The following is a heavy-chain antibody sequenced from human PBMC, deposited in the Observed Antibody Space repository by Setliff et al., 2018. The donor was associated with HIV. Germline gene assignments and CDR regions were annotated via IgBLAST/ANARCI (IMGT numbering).Heavy chain of an antibody. CDR2: IKQDGSEK. Sequence: GGSLRLSCAASGFTFSRYWMSWVRQAPGKGLEWVANIKQDGSEKYCVDSVKGRFTISRDNAKNSLYLQMNSLGAEDTAVYYCARGRRVSSNYYYYYYMDVWGKGTTVTVSS. J-gene: IGHJ6*03. D-gene: IGHD2-2*01. CDR1: GFTFSRYW. CDR3: ARGRRVSSNYYYYYYMDV. V-gene: IGHV3-7*03.